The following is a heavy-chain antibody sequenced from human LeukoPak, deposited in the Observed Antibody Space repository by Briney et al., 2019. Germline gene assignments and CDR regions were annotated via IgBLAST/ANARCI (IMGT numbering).Heavy chain of an antibody. J-gene: IGHJ4*02. V-gene: IGHV4-38-2*02. CDR1: GYSISSGYY. CDR3: ARKTEWGAAPGRDFDY. Sequence: SETLSLTCTVSGYSISSGYYWGWIRQPPGKGLEWIGSIYHSGSTYYNPSLKSRVTISVDTSKNQFSLKLSSVTAADTAVYYCARKTEWGAAPGRDFDYWGQGTLVTVSS. D-gene: IGHD6-25*01. CDR2: IYHSGST.